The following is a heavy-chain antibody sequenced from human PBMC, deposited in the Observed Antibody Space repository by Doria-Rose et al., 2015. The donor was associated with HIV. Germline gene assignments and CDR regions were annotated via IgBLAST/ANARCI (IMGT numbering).Heavy chain of an antibody. D-gene: IGHD6-13*01. CDR3: ARIKSSRWYHKYYFDF. V-gene: IGHV2-26*01. J-gene: IGHJ4*02. CDR1: GVSLSSPGMG. CDR2: IFSDDER. Sequence: ESGPVLVKPTETLTLTCTVSGVSLSSPGMGVSWIRQPPGKALEWLANIFSDDERSYKPSLKSGLTISRGTSKSQVVLTMTDTDPVGIATYYCARIKSSRWYHKYYFDFWGQGTLVIVSA.